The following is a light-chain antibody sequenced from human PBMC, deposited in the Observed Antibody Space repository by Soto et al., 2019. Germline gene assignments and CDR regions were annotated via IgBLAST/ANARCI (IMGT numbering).Light chain of an antibody. CDR1: SSDVGGHNF. CDR2: DVN. CDR3: CSYAGSYTSL. Sequence: QSALTQPRSVSGSPGQSVTISCTGTSSDVGGHNFVSWYQQHPGIAPKLMIYDVNKRPSGVPDRVSGSKSGNTASLTISGLQAEDEGDYYCCSYAGSYTSLFGGGTKLTVL. V-gene: IGLV2-11*01. J-gene: IGLJ2*01.